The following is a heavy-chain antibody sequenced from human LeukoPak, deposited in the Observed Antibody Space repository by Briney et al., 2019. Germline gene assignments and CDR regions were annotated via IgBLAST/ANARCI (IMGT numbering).Heavy chain of an antibody. J-gene: IGHJ4*02. CDR1: GGSISSSSYY. V-gene: IGHV4-39*07. Sequence: SETLSLTCTVSGGSISSSSYYWGWIRQPPGKGLEWIGSIYYSGSTYYNPSLKSRVTISVDTSKNQFSLKLSSVTAADTAVYYCARVKDGGYSYANPPDYWGQGTLVTVSS. D-gene: IGHD5-18*01. CDR3: ARVKDGGYSYANPPDY. CDR2: IYYSGST.